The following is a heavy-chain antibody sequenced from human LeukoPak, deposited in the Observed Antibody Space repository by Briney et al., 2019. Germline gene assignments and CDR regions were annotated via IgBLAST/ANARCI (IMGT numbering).Heavy chain of an antibody. J-gene: IGHJ3*02. Sequence: ASVKVSCKASGYTFSTSGISWVRQAPGQGLEWMGWISSYNGNTNYAQKLQGRVTMTTDTSTSTAYMELRSLRSDDTAVYYCASDTLPADTSIDYSSGWLDAFDIWGQGTMVTVSS. CDR2: ISSYNGNT. CDR1: GYTFSTSG. D-gene: IGHD6-19*01. CDR3: ASDTLPADTSIDYSSGWLDAFDI. V-gene: IGHV1-18*01.